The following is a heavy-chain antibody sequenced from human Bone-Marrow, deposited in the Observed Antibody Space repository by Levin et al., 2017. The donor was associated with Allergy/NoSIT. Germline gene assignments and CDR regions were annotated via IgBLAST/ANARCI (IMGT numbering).Heavy chain of an antibody. CDR3: AKDLEGEVAVAGTPYYYYGMDV. J-gene: IGHJ6*02. V-gene: IGHV3-23*01. CDR1: GFTFSSYA. D-gene: IGHD6-19*01. Sequence: GGSLRLSCAASGFTFSSYAMSWVRQAPGKGLEWVSAISGSGGSTYYADSVKGRFTISRDNSKNTLYLQMNSLRAEDTAVYYCAKDLEGEVAVAGTPYYYYGMDVWGQGTTVTVSS. CDR2: ISGSGGST.